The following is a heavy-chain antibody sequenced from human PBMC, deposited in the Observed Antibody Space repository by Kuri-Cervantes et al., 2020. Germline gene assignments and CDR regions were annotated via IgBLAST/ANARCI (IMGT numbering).Heavy chain of an antibody. D-gene: IGHD4-17*01. V-gene: IGHV6-1*01. CDR3: ARGNTVTRTFDY. J-gene: IGHJ4*02. CDR2: TYYRSKWYN. Sequence: LRLSCAISGDSVSSNSAAWNWIRQSPSRGLEWLGRTYYRSKWYNDYAVSVKSRITINPDTSKNQFSLQLNSVTPDDTAVYYCARGNTVTRTFDYWGQGTLVTVSS. CDR1: GDSVSSNSAA.